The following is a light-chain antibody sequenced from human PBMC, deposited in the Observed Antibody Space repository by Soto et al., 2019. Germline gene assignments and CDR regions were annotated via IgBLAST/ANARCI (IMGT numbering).Light chain of an antibody. CDR1: TPNIGNNA. V-gene: IGLV1-36*01. CDR2: YDD. CDR3: SAWDDSLNGPV. Sequence: QSVLTQPPSVSAAPRQRVTISCSGSTPNIGNNAVNWYQLLPGKAPKLLIYYDDLLPSGVSDRFSGSKSGTSASLAISGLQSEDEADYFWSAWDDSLNGPVFGGGTKVTVL. J-gene: IGLJ2*01.